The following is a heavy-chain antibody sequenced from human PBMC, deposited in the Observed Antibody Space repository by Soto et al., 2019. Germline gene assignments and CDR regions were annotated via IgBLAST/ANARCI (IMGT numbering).Heavy chain of an antibody. CDR3: ARTPTVGTYYFGY. CDR1: AGSISSYY. J-gene: IGHJ4*02. Sequence: PSETLSLTCTVSAGSISSYYWSWIRQPPGKGLEWIGYIYYSGNTNYNPSLKSRVTISVDTSKNQFSLKLSSVTAADTAVYYCARTPTVGTYYFGYWGQGTLVTV. CDR2: IYYSGNT. V-gene: IGHV4-59*01. D-gene: IGHD4-17*01.